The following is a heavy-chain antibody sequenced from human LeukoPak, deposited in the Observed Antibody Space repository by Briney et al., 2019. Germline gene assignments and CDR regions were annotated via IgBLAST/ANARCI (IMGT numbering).Heavy chain of an antibody. CDR2: IYYSGST. Sequence: PSETLSLTCTVPGGSISSYYWSWIRQPPGKGLEWIGYIYYSGSTNYNPSLKSRVTISVDTSKNQFSLKLSSVTAADTAVYYCARHVYGDSFDYWGQGTLVTVSS. CDR3: ARHVYGDSFDY. J-gene: IGHJ4*02. D-gene: IGHD4-17*01. CDR1: GGSISSYY. V-gene: IGHV4-59*08.